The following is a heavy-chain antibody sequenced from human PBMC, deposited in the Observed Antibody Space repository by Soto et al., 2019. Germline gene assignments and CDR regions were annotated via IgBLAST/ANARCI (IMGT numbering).Heavy chain of an antibody. Sequence: SVKVSCKASGGTFSSYAISWVRQAPAQGLEWMGGIIPIFGTANYAQKFQGRVTITADESTSTAYMELSSLRSEDTAVYYCARVVMDYCSGCFRFDPWGQGTLVTVSS. CDR1: GGTFSSYA. J-gene: IGHJ5*02. D-gene: IGHD3-10*01. CDR2: IIPIFGTA. V-gene: IGHV1-69*13. CDR3: ARVVMDYCSGCFRFDP.